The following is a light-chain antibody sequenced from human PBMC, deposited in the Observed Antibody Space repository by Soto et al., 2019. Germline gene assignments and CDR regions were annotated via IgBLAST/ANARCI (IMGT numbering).Light chain of an antibody. V-gene: IGKV3-20*01. CDR2: VAS. Sequence: EIVLTQSPGTLSLSPGERATLSCRASQSVSSSYLAWFQQKSGQAPRLLIYVASSRATGIPDRFSGSGSGTDFTLTISRLEPEDFAVYSCQQYGSYPVTFGRGTKVEIK. J-gene: IGKJ1*01. CDR1: QSVSSSY. CDR3: QQYGSYPVT.